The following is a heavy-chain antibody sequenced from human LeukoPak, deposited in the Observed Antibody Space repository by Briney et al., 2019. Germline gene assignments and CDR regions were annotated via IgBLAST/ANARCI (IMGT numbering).Heavy chain of an antibody. Sequence: PGGSLRLSCAASGFTFSNYAMSWVRQAPGKGLEWVSDINGSGGRTYYADSVKGRFTISRDNSKNTLYLQMNSLRAEDTAVYYCAKDLYPAFTIWGQGTLVTVSS. CDR2: INGSGGRT. CDR3: AKDLYPAFTI. V-gene: IGHV3-23*01. CDR1: GFTFSNYA. J-gene: IGHJ4*02. D-gene: IGHD3-10*01.